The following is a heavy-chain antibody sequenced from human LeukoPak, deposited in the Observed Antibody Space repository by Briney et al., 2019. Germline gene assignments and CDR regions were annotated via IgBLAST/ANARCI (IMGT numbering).Heavy chain of an antibody. CDR2: INHSGST. D-gene: IGHD2-2*01. CDR1: GGSISSSSYY. J-gene: IGHJ5*02. CDR3: AAYQLLLYWFDP. Sequence: SETLSLTCTVSGGSISSSSYYWSWIRQPPGKGLEWIGEINHSGSTNYNPSLKSRVTISVDTSKNQFSLKLSSVTAADTAVYYCAAYQLLLYWFDPWGQGTLVTVSS. V-gene: IGHV4-39*07.